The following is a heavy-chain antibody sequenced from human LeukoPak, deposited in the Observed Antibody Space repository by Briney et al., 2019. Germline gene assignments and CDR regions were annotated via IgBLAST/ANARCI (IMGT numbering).Heavy chain of an antibody. V-gene: IGHV3-7*01. D-gene: IGHD3-10*01. Sequence: AGGSLRLSCAASGFTFTHYCMHWVRQAPGKGLEWVANIKQDGSEKYYVDSVKGRFTISRDNAKNSLYLQMNSLRAEDTAVYYCARDVSIWFREHDAFDIWGQGTMVTVSS. J-gene: IGHJ3*02. CDR1: GFTFTHYC. CDR3: ARDVSIWFREHDAFDI. CDR2: IKQDGSEK.